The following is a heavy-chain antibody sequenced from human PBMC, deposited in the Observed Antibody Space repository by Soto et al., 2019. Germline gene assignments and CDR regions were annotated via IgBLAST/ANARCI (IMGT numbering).Heavy chain of an antibody. CDR2: IYYSGST. CDR3: ARGSDSGYDYWRYYYYGMDV. J-gene: IGHJ6*02. D-gene: IGHD5-12*01. V-gene: IGHV4-59*01. CDR1: GGSISSYY. Sequence: SETLSLTCTVSGGSISSYYWSWIRQPPGKGLEWIGYIYYSGSTNYNPSLKSRVTISVDTSKNQFSLKLSSVTAADTAVDYCARGSDSGYDYWRYYYYGMDVWGQGTTVTVSS.